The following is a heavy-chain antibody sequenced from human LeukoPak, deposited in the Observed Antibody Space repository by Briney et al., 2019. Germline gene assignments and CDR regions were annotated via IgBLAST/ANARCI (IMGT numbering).Heavy chain of an antibody. J-gene: IGHJ5*02. Sequence: SETLYLTCTNSGGSISSYYWSWILQPPGKGLEGIGYIYYSGSTNYNPSLKSRVTISVDTSKNQFSLKLSSVTAADTAVYYCARGLGYSSGWDRIDPWGQGTLVTVSS. D-gene: IGHD6-19*01. CDR2: IYYSGST. CDR3: ARGLGYSSGWDRIDP. V-gene: IGHV4-59*01. CDR1: GGSISSYY.